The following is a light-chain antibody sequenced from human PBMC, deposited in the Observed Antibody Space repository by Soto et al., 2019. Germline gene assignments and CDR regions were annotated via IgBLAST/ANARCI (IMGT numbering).Light chain of an antibody. J-gene: IGKJ1*01. V-gene: IGKV3-20*01. CDR1: QSIGNNY. CDR3: PQHPALPRT. Sequence: EIVLTQSPGTLSLSPRERATLSCRASQSIGNNYLAWYQHKPGQAPRLLIYGASNRAPGIPDRFSGSGSGTCFTITISSPDPEDLPIYYSPQHPALPRTFGQGTQVEVQ. CDR2: GAS.